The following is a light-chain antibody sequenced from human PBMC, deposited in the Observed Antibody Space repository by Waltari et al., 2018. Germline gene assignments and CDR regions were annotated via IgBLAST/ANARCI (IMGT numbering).Light chain of an antibody. CDR2: KAS. Sequence: DIQMTQSPSTLSASVGDRVTITCRASQSISSWLAWYQQKPGKAPKVLIYKASSLERGVPSRFSGSGSGTEFTLTISSLQPDDFATYYCQQYNSYSATFGQGTKVEIK. CDR1: QSISSW. CDR3: QQYNSYSAT. V-gene: IGKV1-5*03. J-gene: IGKJ1*01.